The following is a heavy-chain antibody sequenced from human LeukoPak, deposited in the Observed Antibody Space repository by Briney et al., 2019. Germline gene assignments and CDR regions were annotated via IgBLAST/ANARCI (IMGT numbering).Heavy chain of an antibody. CDR1: GLTFSNYS. CDR2: ISTDGKST. V-gene: IGHV3-30*09. J-gene: IGHJ4*02. Sequence: SRTLAWPASGLTFSNYSIYWVRQAPGEGLEWVGFISTDGKSTYYADSVKGRSADSRDNPKHMLYLQVNSLSADDTAVYDCARRPVAAIKGYFDSWGQGALVTVSS. CDR3: ARRPVAAIKGYFDS. D-gene: IGHD5-24*01.